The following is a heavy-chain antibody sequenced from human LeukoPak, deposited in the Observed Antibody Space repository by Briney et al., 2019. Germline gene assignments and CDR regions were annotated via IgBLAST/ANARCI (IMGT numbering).Heavy chain of an antibody. CDR1: GGSISSSSYY. CDR3: ARHIGGRYYYYYMDV. Sequence: SETLSLTCTVSGGSISSSSYYWGWIRQPPGKGLEWIGSIYYIGSTYYNPSLKSRVTISVDTSKNQFSLKLSSVTAADTAVYYCARHIGGRYYYYYMDVWGKGTTVTISS. V-gene: IGHV4-39*01. J-gene: IGHJ6*03. D-gene: IGHD3-16*02. CDR2: IYYIGST.